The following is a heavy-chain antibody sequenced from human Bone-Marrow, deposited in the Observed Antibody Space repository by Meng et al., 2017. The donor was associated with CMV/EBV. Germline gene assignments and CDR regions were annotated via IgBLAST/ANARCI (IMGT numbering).Heavy chain of an antibody. CDR2: IWYDGSNK. D-gene: IGHD2-2*03. J-gene: IGHJ6*02. CDR1: GFTFRSYG. CDR3: ARDFLGYCSSNSCLSGYYYYYGMDV. Sequence: GGPLRLSCPASGFTFRSYGMHWVREAPGKGLEWVAVIWYDGSNKYYADSVKGRFTISRDNSKNSLYLQMNSLRAEDTAVYYCARDFLGYCSSNSCLSGYYYYYGMDVWGQGTTVTVSS. V-gene: IGHV3-33*01.